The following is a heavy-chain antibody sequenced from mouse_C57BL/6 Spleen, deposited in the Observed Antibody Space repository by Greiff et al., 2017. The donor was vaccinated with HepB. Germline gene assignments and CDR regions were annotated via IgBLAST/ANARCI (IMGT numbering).Heavy chain of an antibody. D-gene: IGHD4-1*01. J-gene: IGHJ4*01. CDR3: ATGTGYYAMDY. CDR2: ISYDGSN. Sequence: DVQLQESGPGLVKPSQSLSLTCSVTGYSITSGYYWNWIRQFPGNKLEWMGYISYDGSNNYNPSLKNRISITRDTSKNQFFLKLNSVTTEDTATYYCATGTGYYAMDYWGQGTSVTVSS. V-gene: IGHV3-6*01. CDR1: GYSITSGYY.